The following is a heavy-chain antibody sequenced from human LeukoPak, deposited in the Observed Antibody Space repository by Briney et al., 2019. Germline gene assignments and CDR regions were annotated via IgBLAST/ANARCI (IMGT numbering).Heavy chain of an antibody. CDR2: ISAYNGNT. CDR1: GYTLTSYG. J-gene: IGHJ5*02. V-gene: IGHV1-18*01. CDR3: ARDRRDIVVVPAATGLDP. Sequence: GASVKVSCKASGYTLTSYGISWVRQAPGQGLEWMGWISAYNGNTNYAQKLQGRVTMTTDTSTSTAYMELRSLRSDDTAVYYCARDRRDIVVVPAATGLDPWGQGTLVTVSS. D-gene: IGHD2-2*01.